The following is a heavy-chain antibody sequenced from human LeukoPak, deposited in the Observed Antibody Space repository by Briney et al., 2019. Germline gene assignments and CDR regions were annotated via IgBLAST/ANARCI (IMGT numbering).Heavy chain of an antibody. Sequence: GGSLRLSCAASGFTFSSYWMTWVRQAPGKGLEWVANIKQDGSEKYYVDSVKGRFSISRDNAQKSLYLQMSSLRAEDTAVYYCARRAYGAFDIWGQGTMVTVSS. CDR1: GFTFSSYW. CDR2: IKQDGSEK. V-gene: IGHV3-7*05. CDR3: ARRAYGAFDI. D-gene: IGHD2-8*01. J-gene: IGHJ3*02.